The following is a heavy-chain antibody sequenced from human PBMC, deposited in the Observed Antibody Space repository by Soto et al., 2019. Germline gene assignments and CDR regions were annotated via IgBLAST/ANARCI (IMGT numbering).Heavy chain of an antibody. D-gene: IGHD3-22*01. CDR3: ARDLTYYYDSSGYDNWFDL. V-gene: IGHV4-59*01. Sequence: SETSLTCTVSGGSISSYYWSLIRQPPGKGLEWIGYIYYSGSTNYNPSLKSRVTISVDTSKNQFSLKLSSVTAADTAVYYCARDLTYYYDSSGYDNWFDLWGQGTLVT. CDR1: GGSISSYY. J-gene: IGHJ5*02. CDR2: IYYSGST.